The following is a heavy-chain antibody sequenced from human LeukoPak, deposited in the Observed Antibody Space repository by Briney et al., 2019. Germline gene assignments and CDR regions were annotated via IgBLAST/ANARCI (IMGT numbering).Heavy chain of an antibody. J-gene: IGHJ4*02. Sequence: GGSLRLSCAASGFTVSSNYMSWVRQAPGKGLEWVPVIYSGGSTYYADSVKGRFTISRDNSKNTLYLQMNSLRAEDTAVYYCARGNWGYSYGYWGQGTLVTVSS. CDR2: IYSGGST. CDR1: GFTVSSNY. D-gene: IGHD5-18*01. CDR3: ARGNWGYSYGY. V-gene: IGHV3-53*01.